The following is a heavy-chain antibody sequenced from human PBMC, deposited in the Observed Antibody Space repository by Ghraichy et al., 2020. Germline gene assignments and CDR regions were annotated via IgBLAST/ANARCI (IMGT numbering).Heavy chain of an antibody. CDR2: IQNEERSKVV. D-gene: IGHD1-26*01. V-gene: IGHV3-72*01. J-gene: IGHJ6*02. Sequence: GGSLRLSCVVSGFTFTEHYMDWVRQAPGKGLEWLGRIQNEERSKVVGYAASVKGRFTISRDDSKNSLYLQMNSLKIDDTAVYYCARDSSASLDVWGQGPRSPSP. CDR3: ARDSSASLDV. CDR1: GFTFTEHY.